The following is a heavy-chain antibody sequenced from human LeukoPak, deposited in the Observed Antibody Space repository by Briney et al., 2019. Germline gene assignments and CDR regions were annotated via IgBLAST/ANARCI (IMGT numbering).Heavy chain of an antibody. J-gene: IGHJ2*01. CDR3: ARLNANDYGDGYWYFDL. D-gene: IGHD4-17*01. Sequence: SETLSLTCTVSGGSISSSSYYWGWIRQPPGKGLEWIGSIYYSGSTYYNLSLKSRVTISVGTSKNQFSLKLSSVTAADTAVYYCARLNANDYGDGYWYFDLWGRGTLVTVSS. CDR1: GGSISSSSYY. V-gene: IGHV4-39*01. CDR2: IYYSGST.